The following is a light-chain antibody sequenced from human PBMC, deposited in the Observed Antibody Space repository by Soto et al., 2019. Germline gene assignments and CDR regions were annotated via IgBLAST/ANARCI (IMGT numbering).Light chain of an antibody. V-gene: IGKV1-5*03. Sequence: DIQMTQSPSTLSASVGDRVTITCRASQSISNRLAWYQQKPGKAPNLLINKASSLEYGVPSRFSGSKSETEFTLTISSLQPEDFATYYCQQYYRYPPAFGPGTKVDIK. CDR2: KAS. CDR1: QSISNR. CDR3: QQYYRYPPA. J-gene: IGKJ3*01.